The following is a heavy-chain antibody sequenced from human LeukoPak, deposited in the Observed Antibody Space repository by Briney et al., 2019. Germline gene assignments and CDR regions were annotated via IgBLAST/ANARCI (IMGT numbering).Heavy chain of an antibody. CDR1: GGTICSVGYY. Sequence: SQTLSLTSTVSGGTICSVGYYWSSIRQHPGKGLELIGYIYYSGSTYNNPSLNSRATISVDTSTNKFSSKLSSVTAADTAVYYCAKKAVAGTRWFDPWGEGTLV. J-gene: IGHJ5*02. V-gene: IGHV4-31*03. CDR3: AKKAVAGTRWFDP. D-gene: IGHD6-19*01. CDR2: IYYSGST.